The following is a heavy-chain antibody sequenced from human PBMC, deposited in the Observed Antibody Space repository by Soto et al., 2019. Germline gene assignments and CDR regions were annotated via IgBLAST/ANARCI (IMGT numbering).Heavy chain of an antibody. CDR1: GGPISSGDYY. CDR3: AREGGYYDDNGMDV. J-gene: IGHJ6*02. Sequence: SETLSLTCTVSGGPISSGDYYWSWIRQPPGKGLEWIGYIYYSGSTYYNPSLKSRVTISVDTSKNQFSLKLSSVTAADTAVYYCAREGGYYDDNGMDVWGQGTTVTVSS. D-gene: IGHD3-22*01. CDR2: IYYSGST. V-gene: IGHV4-30-4*01.